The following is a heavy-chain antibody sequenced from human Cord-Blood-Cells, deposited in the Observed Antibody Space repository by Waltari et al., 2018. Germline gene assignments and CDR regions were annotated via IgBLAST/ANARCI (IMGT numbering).Heavy chain of an antibody. V-gene: IGHV4-59*01. CDR2: IYYSGST. Sequence: QVQLQESGPGLVKPSETLSLTCPVSGGSIRSYYWSWIRQLPGKGLEWIGYIYYSGSTNYNPSLKSRVTISVDTSKNQFSLKLSSVTAADTAVYYCARGVPAARYYYYYGMDVWGQGTTVTVSS. J-gene: IGHJ6*02. CDR1: GGSIRSYY. D-gene: IGHD2-2*01. CDR3: ARGVPAARYYYYYGMDV.